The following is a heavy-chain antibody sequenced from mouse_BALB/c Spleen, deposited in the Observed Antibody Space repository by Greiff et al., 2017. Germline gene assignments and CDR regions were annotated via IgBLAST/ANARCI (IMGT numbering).Heavy chain of an antibody. CDR3: APAILDY. J-gene: IGHJ4*01. CDR2: IDPANGNT. CDR1: GFNIKDTY. V-gene: IGHV14-3*02. Sequence: DVKLQESGAELVKPGASVKLSCTASGFNIKDTYMHWVKQRPEQGLEWIGRIDPANGNTKYDPKFQGKATITADTSSNTAYLQLSSLTSEDTAVYYCAPAILDYWGQGTSVTVSS.